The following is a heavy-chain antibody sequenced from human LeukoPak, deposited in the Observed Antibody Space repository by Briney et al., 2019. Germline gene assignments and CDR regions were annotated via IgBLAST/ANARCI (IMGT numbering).Heavy chain of an antibody. V-gene: IGHV4-39*01. D-gene: IGHD2-21*01. CDR1: GASINSGAYS. CDR2: IYYTGST. CDR3: VSQEASVGYYDS. J-gene: IGHJ4*02. Sequence: SETLSLTCTVSGASINSGAYSWGWIRQPPGKGLEWIALIYYTGSTFYNPSLKSRATMSVDTSNNQFSLKLTSVTAADAAMYYCVSQEASVGYYDSWGQGTLVTVSS.